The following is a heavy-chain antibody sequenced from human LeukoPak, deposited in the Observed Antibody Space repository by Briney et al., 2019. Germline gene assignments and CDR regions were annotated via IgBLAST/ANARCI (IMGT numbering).Heavy chain of an antibody. CDR2: IYYSGST. Sequence: PSETLSLTCTVSGGSISSSSYYWGWIRQPPGKGLEWIGSIYYSGSTYYNPSLKSRVTISVDTSKNQFSLKLSSVTAADTAVYYCAREEKQLVRLDYWGQGTLVTVSS. D-gene: IGHD6-6*01. CDR3: AREEKQLVRLDY. CDR1: GGSISSSSYY. V-gene: IGHV4-39*07. J-gene: IGHJ4*02.